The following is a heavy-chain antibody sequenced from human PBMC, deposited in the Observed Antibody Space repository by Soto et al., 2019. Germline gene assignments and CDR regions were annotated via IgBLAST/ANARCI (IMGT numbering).Heavy chain of an antibody. CDR3: ARGRPTTNNWFDP. Sequence: SETLSLTCAVYGGSFSGYYWSWIRQPPGKGREWIGEINHSGSTNYNPSLKSRVTISVDTSKNQFSLKLSSVTAADTAVYYCARGRPTTNNWFDPWGQGTRVSVSP. CDR1: GGSFSGYY. V-gene: IGHV4-34*01. D-gene: IGHD4-17*01. CDR2: INHSGST. J-gene: IGHJ5*02.